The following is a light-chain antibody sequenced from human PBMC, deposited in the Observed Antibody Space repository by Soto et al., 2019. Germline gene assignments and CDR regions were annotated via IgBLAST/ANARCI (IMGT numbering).Light chain of an antibody. CDR3: QQYYSYPALT. CDR1: QVISSY. J-gene: IGKJ4*01. V-gene: IGKV1-8*01. CDR2: AAS. Sequence: AIRMTQSPSSFSASTGDRVTITCRAIQVISSYLAWYQQKPGKAPKLLIYAASTLQSGVPSRFSGSGSGTDFTLTISCLQSEDFATYYCQQYYSYPALTFGGGTKVEIK.